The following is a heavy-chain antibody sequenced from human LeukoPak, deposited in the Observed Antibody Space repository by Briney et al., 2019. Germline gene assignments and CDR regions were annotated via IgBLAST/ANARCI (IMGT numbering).Heavy chain of an antibody. V-gene: IGHV1-69*04. D-gene: IGHD1-7*01. Sequence: ASVKVSCKASGGTFSSYAISWVRQAPGQGLEWMGRIIPILGIANYAQKFKGRVTITADKSTSTAYLELSSLRSEDTAVYYCARAPLSGTTGYYFDYWGQGTLVTVSS. CDR2: IIPILGIA. CDR3: ARAPLSGTTGYYFDY. J-gene: IGHJ4*02. CDR1: GGTFSSYA.